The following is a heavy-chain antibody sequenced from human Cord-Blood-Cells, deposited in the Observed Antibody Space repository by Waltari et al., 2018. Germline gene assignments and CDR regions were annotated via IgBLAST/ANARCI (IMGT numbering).Heavy chain of an antibody. D-gene: IGHD2-2*01. CDR1: GGSISSSSHY. CDR3: ARRRTRTSCYDY. J-gene: IGHJ4*02. V-gene: IGHV4-39*01. Sequence: QLQLQDSGPGLVKPPETLSHTCTVSGGSISSSSHYSGWIRQPPGRGLEWIGSIYYSGSTYYNPSFKSRVTISVDTSKNQFSLKLSSVTAADTAVYYCARRRTRTSCYDYWGQGTLVTVSS. CDR2: IYYSGST.